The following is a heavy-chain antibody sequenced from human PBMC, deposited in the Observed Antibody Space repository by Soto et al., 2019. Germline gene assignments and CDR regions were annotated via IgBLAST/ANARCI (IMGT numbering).Heavy chain of an antibody. V-gene: IGHV3-9*01. Sequence: EVQLVESGGDLVQPGRSLRLSCAASEFTFDNYAMHWVRQVPGKGLEWVSGISWNSRDVGYADSVKGRFTISRDTAKNSLYLHMNSLRVEDTALYYCAKDRGLRYYNGMDVWGQGTTVTVSS. J-gene: IGHJ6*02. CDR1: EFTFDNYA. CDR3: AKDRGLRYYNGMDV. CDR2: ISWNSRDV.